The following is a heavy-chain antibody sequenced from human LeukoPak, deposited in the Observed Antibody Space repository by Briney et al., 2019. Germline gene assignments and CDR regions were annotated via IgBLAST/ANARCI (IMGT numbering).Heavy chain of an antibody. Sequence: GGSLRLSCAASGFTFSSYGMSWVRQAPGKGLEWVSAISGSGGSTYYADSVKGRFTISRDNAKNSLYLQMNSLRAEDAAVYYCARDGYLQDTAMVPLDYWGQGTLVTVSS. D-gene: IGHD5-18*01. CDR1: GFTFSSYG. CDR3: ARDGYLQDTAMVPLDY. V-gene: IGHV3-23*01. J-gene: IGHJ4*02. CDR2: ISGSGGST.